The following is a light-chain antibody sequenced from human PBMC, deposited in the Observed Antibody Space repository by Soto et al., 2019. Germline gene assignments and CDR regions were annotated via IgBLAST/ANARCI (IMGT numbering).Light chain of an antibody. V-gene: IGKV3-20*01. CDR3: QQYGSSRLT. CDR2: GAS. J-gene: IGKJ4*01. CDR1: QSVSSSY. Sequence: EIVVTQSPGTRSLSPGERATLSCRASQSVSSSYLAWYQQKPGQAPRLLIYGASSRATGIPDRFSGSGSGTDFTLTISRLEPEDFAVYYCQQYGSSRLTFGGGTKVDIK.